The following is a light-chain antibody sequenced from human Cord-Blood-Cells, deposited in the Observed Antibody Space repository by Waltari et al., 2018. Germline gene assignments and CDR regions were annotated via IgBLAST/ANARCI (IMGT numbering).Light chain of an antibody. Sequence: QSVLTQPPSASGTPGQRVTISCSGSSSNIGSNYVYWYQQLPGTAPKLLIYRNNRRPSVVPDRCSGSKAGTSASLAISGLRSEDEADYYCAAWDDSLSGPVCGGGTKLTVL. CDR3: AAWDDSLSGPV. V-gene: IGLV1-47*01. CDR1: SSNIGSNY. CDR2: RNN. J-gene: IGLJ3*02.